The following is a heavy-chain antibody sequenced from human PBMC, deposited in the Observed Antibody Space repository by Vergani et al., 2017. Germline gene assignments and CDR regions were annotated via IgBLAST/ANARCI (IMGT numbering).Heavy chain of an antibody. CDR2: INPNNGGT. CDR3: ARESRITMVRGVIGSSFDY. Sequence: QVQLVQSGAEVKKPGASVKVSCKASGYSLTGYYIHWVRQAPGQGLEWVGWINPNNGGTNYAQKLQGRVTMTTDTSTSTAYMELRSLRSDDTAVYYCARESRITMVRGVIGSSFDYWGQGTLVTVSS. CDR1: GYSLTGYY. D-gene: IGHD3-10*01. J-gene: IGHJ4*02. V-gene: IGHV1-2*02.